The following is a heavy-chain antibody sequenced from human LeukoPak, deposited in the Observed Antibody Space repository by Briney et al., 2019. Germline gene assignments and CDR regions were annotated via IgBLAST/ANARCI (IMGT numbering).Heavy chain of an antibody. V-gene: IGHV6-1*01. Sequence: SQTLSLTCAISGDSVSSNSAAWNWIRQSPSRRLEWLGRTYYKSKWYNNYAVSVKSRISINPDTSKNQFSLQLNSVTPEDTAVYFCARARDYGDISFDYWGQGTLVTVSS. J-gene: IGHJ4*02. CDR3: ARARDYGDISFDY. CDR2: TYYKSKWYN. CDR1: GDSVSSNSAA. D-gene: IGHD4-17*01.